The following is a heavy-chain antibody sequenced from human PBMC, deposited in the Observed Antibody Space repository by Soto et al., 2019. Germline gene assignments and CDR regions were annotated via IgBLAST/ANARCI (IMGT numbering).Heavy chain of an antibody. CDR3: VRLRITIFGVVIIDY. Sequence: SETLSLTCTVSGGSISSSSYYWGWIRQPPGKGLEWIGSIYYSGSTYYNPSLKSRVTISVDTSKNQFSLKLSSVTAADTAVYYCVRLRITIFGVVIIDYWGQGTLVTVSS. D-gene: IGHD3-3*01. J-gene: IGHJ4*02. V-gene: IGHV4-39*01. CDR2: IYYSGST. CDR1: GGSISSSSYY.